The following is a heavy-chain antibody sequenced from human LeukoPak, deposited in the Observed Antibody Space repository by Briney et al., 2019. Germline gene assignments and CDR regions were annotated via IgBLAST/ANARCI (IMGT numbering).Heavy chain of an antibody. CDR1: GFTFSSYG. J-gene: IGHJ4*02. V-gene: IGHV3-30*18. D-gene: IGHD1-26*01. Sequence: GGSLRLSCAASGFTFSSYGMHWARQAPGKGLEWVAVISYDGSNKYYADSVKGRFTISRDNSKNTLYLQMNSLRAEDTAVYYCAKTDSALLGAFDYWGQGTLVTVSS. CDR3: AKTDSALLGAFDY. CDR2: ISYDGSNK.